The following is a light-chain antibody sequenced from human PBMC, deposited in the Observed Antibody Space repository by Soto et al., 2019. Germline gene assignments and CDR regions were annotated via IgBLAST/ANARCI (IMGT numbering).Light chain of an antibody. CDR3: RSYAGSNKNV. J-gene: IGLJ1*01. CDR1: SSDVGGYDF. V-gene: IGLV2-8*01. CDR2: DVN. Sequence: QSALTQPPSASGSPGQSVTISCTGTSSDVGGYDFVSWYQQHPGKAPKLMIYDVNKRPSGVPDRFSGSKSGNTASLTVSGLQDEDEDDYYCRSYAGSNKNVFGTGTKLTVL.